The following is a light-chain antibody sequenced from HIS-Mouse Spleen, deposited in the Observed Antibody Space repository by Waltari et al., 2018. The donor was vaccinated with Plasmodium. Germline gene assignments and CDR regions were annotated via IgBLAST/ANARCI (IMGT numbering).Light chain of an antibody. Sequence: QSALTQPASVSGSPGQSITISCTGTSSDVGRYNLVPWYQQHPCKAPKLMIYEGSKRPSGVSNRFSGSKSGNTASLTISGLQAEDEADYYCCSYAGSSTYVFGTGTKVTVL. CDR1: SSDVGRYNL. CDR2: EGS. CDR3: CSYAGSSTYV. V-gene: IGLV2-23*01. J-gene: IGLJ1*01.